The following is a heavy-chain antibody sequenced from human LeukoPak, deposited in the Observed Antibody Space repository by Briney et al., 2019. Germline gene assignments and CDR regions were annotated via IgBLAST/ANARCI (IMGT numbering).Heavy chain of an antibody. CDR1: GGTFSSYA. V-gene: IGHV1-69*13. D-gene: IGHD6-19*01. CDR2: IIPIFGTA. CDR3: ARGTEGIAVAETLYYFDY. Sequence: ASVKVSCKASGGTFSSYAISWVRQAPGQGREWMGGIIPIFGTANYAQKFQGRVTITADESTSTAYMELSSLRSEDTAVYYCARGTEGIAVAETLYYFDYWGQGTLVTVSS. J-gene: IGHJ4*02.